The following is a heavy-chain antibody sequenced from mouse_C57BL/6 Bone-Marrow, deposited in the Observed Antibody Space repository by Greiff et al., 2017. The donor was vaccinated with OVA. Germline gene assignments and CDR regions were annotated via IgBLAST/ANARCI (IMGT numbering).Heavy chain of an antibody. CDR1: GYTFTSYW. CDR2: IYPGSGST. V-gene: IGHV1-55*01. Sequence: QVQLQQSGPELVKPGASVKISCKASGYTFTSYWITWVKQRPGQGLEWIGDIYPGSGSTNYNEKFKSKATLTVDTSSSTAYMQLSSLTSEDSAVYYCARGNSKRFAYWGQGTLVTVSA. J-gene: IGHJ3*01. CDR3: ARGNSKRFAY. D-gene: IGHD2-5*01.